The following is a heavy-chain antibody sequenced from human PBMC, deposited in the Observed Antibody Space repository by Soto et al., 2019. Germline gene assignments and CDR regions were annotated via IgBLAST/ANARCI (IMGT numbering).Heavy chain of an antibody. CDR2: IYPGDSDT. V-gene: IGHV5-51*01. CDR3: AGREKWHDFEY. Sequence: GESLKISCNGSGYDFSSYWIAWVRQMPGKGLEWMGMIYPGDSDTKYSPSFQGRVTISADRSTSTAYLHWGSLTASDTARYFCAGREKWHDFEYWGQGSLVTVSS. CDR1: GYDFSSYW. D-gene: IGHD5-12*01. J-gene: IGHJ4*02.